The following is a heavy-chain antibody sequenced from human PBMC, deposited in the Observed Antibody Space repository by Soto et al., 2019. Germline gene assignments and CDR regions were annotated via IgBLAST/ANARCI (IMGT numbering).Heavy chain of an antibody. CDR2: INSDGSST. CDR3: ARGYCSGGSCYQSNWFDP. V-gene: IGHV3-74*01. CDR1: GSTFSSYW. J-gene: IGHJ5*02. Sequence: EVQLVESGGGLVQPGGSLRLSCAASGSTFSSYWMHWVRQAPGKGLVWVSRINSDGSSTSYADSVKGRFTISRDNAKNTLYLQMNSLRAEDTAVYYCARGYCSGGSCYQSNWFDPWGQGTLVTVSS. D-gene: IGHD2-15*01.